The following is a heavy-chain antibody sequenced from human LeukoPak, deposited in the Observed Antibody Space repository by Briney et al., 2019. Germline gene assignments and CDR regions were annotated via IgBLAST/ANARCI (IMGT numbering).Heavy chain of an antibody. D-gene: IGHD6-19*01. Sequence: PSETLSLTCAVYGGSFSGYYWSWIRQPPGKGLEWNGEINHSGSTNYNPSLKSRVTISVDTSKNQFSLKLSSVTVADTAVYYCASLGGWFTNWFDPWGQGALVTVSS. CDR1: GGSFSGYY. CDR3: ASLGGWFTNWFDP. CDR2: INHSGST. J-gene: IGHJ5*02. V-gene: IGHV4-34*01.